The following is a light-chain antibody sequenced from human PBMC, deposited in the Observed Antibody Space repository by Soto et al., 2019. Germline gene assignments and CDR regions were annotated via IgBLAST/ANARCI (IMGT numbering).Light chain of an antibody. CDR1: SSDVGGYNY. CDR2: EVS. CDR3: SSYTTGSTWV. V-gene: IGLV2-14*01. Sequence: QSALTQPASVSGSPGQSITISCTGTSSDVGGYNYVSWYQQHPGKPPKLIIYEVSNRPSGVSNRFSGSTSANTASLTISRLSAEDDADYYCSSYTTGSTWVFGGGTKLTVL. J-gene: IGLJ3*02.